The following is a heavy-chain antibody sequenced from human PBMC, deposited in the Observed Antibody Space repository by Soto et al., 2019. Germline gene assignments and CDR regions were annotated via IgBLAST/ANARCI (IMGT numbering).Heavy chain of an antibody. J-gene: IGHJ6*02. Sequence: ASVKVSCKASGYTFTSYYMHWVRQAPGQGLEWMGIINPSGGSTSYAQKFQGRVTMTRDTSTSTVYMELSSLRSEDTAVYYCARGYRDDFWSGYGVYYDYYGMDVWGQGTTVTVSS. CDR1: GYTFTSYY. V-gene: IGHV1-46*01. D-gene: IGHD3-3*01. CDR3: ARGYRDDFWSGYGVYYDYYGMDV. CDR2: INPSGGST.